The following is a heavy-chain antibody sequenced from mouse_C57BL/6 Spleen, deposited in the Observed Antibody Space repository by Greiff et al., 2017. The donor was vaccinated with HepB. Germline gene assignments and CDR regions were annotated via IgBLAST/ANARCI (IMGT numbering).Heavy chain of an antibody. CDR1: GFTFSSYA. V-gene: IGHV5-4*01. Sequence: EVQRVESGGGLVKPGGSLKLSCAASGFTFSSYAMSWVRQTPEKRLEWVATISDGGSYTYYPDNVKGRFTISRDNAKNNLYLQMSHRKSEDTAMYYCARDGGYGYDDGAWFAYWGQGTLVTVSA. CDR3: ARDGGYGYDDGAWFAY. D-gene: IGHD2-2*01. J-gene: IGHJ3*01. CDR2: ISDGGSYT.